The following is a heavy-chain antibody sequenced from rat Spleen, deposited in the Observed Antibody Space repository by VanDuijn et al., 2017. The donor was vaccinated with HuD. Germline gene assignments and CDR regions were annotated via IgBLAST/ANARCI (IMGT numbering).Heavy chain of an antibody. J-gene: IGHJ2*01. V-gene: IGHV4-2*01. CDR1: GFNFNDYW. CDR3: VREEEGIDY. CDR2: INKDSRTI. Sequence: EVKLVESGGGLVQPGRSLKLSCAASGFNFNDYWMGWVRQAPGKGLEWIGEINKDSRTINYGPSLKDKFTISRDNAQNTLYLQMNKLGSEDTAIYYCVREEEGIDYWGQGVMVTVSS. D-gene: IGHD1-11*01.